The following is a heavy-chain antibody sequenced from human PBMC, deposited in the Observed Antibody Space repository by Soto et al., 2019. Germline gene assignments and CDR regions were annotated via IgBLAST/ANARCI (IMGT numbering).Heavy chain of an antibody. D-gene: IGHD4-17*01. Sequence: QVQLVESGGGVVQPGRSLRLSCAASGFTFSSFGMHWVRQAPGKGLEGVAVIWYDGSNKYYADSVKGRFTISRDNCKNTLYLQMNSLRAEDTAVYYCARDYGDYAYFDYWGQGTLVTVSS. J-gene: IGHJ4*02. CDR1: GFTFSSFG. V-gene: IGHV3-33*01. CDR3: ARDYGDYAYFDY. CDR2: IWYDGSNK.